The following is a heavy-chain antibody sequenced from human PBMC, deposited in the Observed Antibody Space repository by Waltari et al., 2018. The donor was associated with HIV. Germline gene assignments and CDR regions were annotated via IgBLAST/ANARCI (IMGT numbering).Heavy chain of an antibody. D-gene: IGHD3-10*01. V-gene: IGHV4-34*01. Sequence: QVQLQQWGAGLLKPSETLSLTCAVYGGSFSGYYWSWIRQPPGKGLAWIGEINHSGSTNYNPSLQSRVTISVDTSKNQFSLKLSSVTAADTAVYYCARGGDYYGSGSYYKLDYWGQGTLVTVSS. CDR1: GGSFSGYY. CDR2: INHSGST. J-gene: IGHJ4*02. CDR3: ARGGDYYGSGSYYKLDY.